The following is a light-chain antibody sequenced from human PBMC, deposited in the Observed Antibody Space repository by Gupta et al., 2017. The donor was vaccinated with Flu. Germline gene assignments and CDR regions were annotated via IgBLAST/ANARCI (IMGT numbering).Light chain of an antibody. CDR3: CSYTSSCSLVV. J-gene: IGLJ2*01. CDR1: SSDVGGYNY. CDR2: EVS. V-gene: IGLV2-14*01. Sequence: QSALTQPASVSGPPGQSITISCTGTSSDVGGYNYVSWYHQHPGKAPKLMIYEVSNRPSGVSNRFSGSKSGNTASLTISGRQAEDEADYYCCSYTSSCSLVVFGGGTKLTVL.